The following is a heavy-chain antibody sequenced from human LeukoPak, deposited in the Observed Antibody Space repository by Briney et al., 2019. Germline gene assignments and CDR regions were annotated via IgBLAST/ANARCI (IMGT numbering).Heavy chain of an antibody. J-gene: IGHJ3*02. CDR3: AKIPTYYYDSSEGSDI. D-gene: IGHD3-22*01. CDR2: ISGSGENT. Sequence: GGSLRLSCAATGFSFSMFAMTWVRQGPGKGLEWVSVISGSGENTNSADSVKGRFTTSRDNSKNTLYLQMNSLRVEDTALYYCAKIPTYYYDSSEGSDIWGQGTMDAVSS. CDR1: GFSFSMFA. V-gene: IGHV3-23*01.